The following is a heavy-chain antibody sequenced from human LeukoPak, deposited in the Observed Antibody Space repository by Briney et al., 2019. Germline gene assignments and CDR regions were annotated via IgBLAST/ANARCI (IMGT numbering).Heavy chain of an antibody. J-gene: IGHJ4*02. D-gene: IGHD3-10*01. CDR1: GFTFSNYW. Sequence: QPGGSLRLSCAASGFTFSNYWVHWVRQAPGKGLVWVSRINRDGSTTNYADSVKGRFTVSRDNAKNTLNLQMNSLRAEDTAVYYCAGDRKSGESSEIDFWGQGTLVTVSS. V-gene: IGHV3-74*01. CDR3: AGDRKSGESSEIDF. CDR2: INRDGSTT.